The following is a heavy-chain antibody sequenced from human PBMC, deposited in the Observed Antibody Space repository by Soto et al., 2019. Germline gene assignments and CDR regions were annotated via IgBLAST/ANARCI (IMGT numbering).Heavy chain of an antibody. Sequence: QLQLQESGPGLVKPSETLSLTCTVSGGSISSSSYYWGWIRQPPGKGLEWIGSIYYSGSTYYNPSLKSRVPISVDTSKNQFSLKLSSVTAADTAVYYCARQRINYYYMDVWGKGTTVTVSS. CDR2: IYYSGST. D-gene: IGHD2-15*01. CDR1: GGSISSSSYY. V-gene: IGHV4-39*01. J-gene: IGHJ6*03. CDR3: ARQRINYYYMDV.